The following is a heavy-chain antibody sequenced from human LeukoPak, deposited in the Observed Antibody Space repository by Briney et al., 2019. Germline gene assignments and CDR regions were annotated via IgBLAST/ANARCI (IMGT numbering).Heavy chain of an antibody. J-gene: IGHJ4*02. D-gene: IGHD6-13*01. CDR1: GYSFSSYW. V-gene: IGHV5-51*01. CDR2: IYPGDSDT. CDR3: ARRDGSSWSFDY. Sequence: PGESLKISCKGSGYSFSSYWIGWVRQMPGKVLEWMGVIYPGDSDTRYSPSFQGQVTLSAAKSISTAYLQWSSLKASDTAMNYCARRDGSSWSFDYWGQGTLVTVSS.